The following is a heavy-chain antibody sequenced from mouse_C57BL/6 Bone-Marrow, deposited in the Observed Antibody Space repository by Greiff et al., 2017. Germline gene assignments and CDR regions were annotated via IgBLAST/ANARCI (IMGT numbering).Heavy chain of an antibody. V-gene: IGHV1-58*01. D-gene: IGHD1-1*01. CDR3: AIITTVVSGYFDV. CDR1: GYTFTSYG. J-gene: IGHJ1*03. Sequence: EVKLQESGAELVRPGSSVKMSCKTSGYTFTSYGINWVKQRPGQGLEWIGYIYIGNGYTEYNEKFKGKATLTSDTSSSTAYMQLSSLTSEDSAIYFCAIITTVVSGYFDVWGTGTTVTVSS. CDR2: IYIGNGYT.